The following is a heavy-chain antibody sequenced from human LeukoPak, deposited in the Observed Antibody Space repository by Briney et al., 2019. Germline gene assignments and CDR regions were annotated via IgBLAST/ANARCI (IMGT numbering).Heavy chain of an antibody. D-gene: IGHD2-2*01. V-gene: IGHV3-7*01. J-gene: IGHJ6*03. CDR3: ARALTRYCSSTSCYPYYYYMDV. Sequence: AGGSLRLSCAASGFTFSSYWMSWVRQAPGKGLEWVANIKQDGSEKYYVDSVKGRFTTSRDNAKNSLYLQMNSLRAEDTAVYYCARALTRYCSSTSCYPYYYYMDVWGKGTTVTVSS. CDR2: IKQDGSEK. CDR1: GFTFSSYW.